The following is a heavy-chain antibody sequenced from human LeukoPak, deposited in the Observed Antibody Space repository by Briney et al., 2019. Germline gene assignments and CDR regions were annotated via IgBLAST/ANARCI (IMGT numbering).Heavy chain of an antibody. J-gene: IGHJ6*03. V-gene: IGHV1-69*13. D-gene: IGHD3-9*01. Sequence: SVKVSCKASGGTFSSYAISWVRQAPGQGLEWMGGIIPIFGTANYAQKFQGRVTITADESTSTAYMELSSLRSEDTAVYYCARVMYYDILTGYPGSMLHYYMDVWGKGTTDTVSS. CDR3: ARVMYYDILTGYPGSMLHYYMDV. CDR1: GGTFSSYA. CDR2: IIPIFGTA.